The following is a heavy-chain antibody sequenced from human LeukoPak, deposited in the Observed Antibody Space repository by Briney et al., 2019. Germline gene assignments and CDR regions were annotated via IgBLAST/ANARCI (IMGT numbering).Heavy chain of an antibody. D-gene: IGHD1-26*01. V-gene: IGHV3-74*03. CDR2: ITDDATT. J-gene: IGHJ4*02. CDR1: GFTFSSAW. Sequence: GGSLRLSCAAPGFTFSSAWMHWVRQAPGTGLVWVSRITDDATTTYADSVRGRFTISRDNAMNILYLQMNSLRAEDTAVYYCVRDRVGPDYWGQGTLVTVSS. CDR3: VRDRVGPDY.